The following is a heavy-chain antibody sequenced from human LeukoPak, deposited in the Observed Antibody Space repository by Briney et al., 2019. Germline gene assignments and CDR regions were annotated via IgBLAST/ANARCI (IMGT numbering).Heavy chain of an antibody. J-gene: IGHJ5*02. D-gene: IGHD6-19*01. Sequence: SETLSLTCTVSGASISSYYWSWIRQPAGKGLEWIGRIYTSGSTNYNPSLKSRVTMSVDMSKNQSSLKLSSVTAADTAVYYCARGIPVAGSNWFDPWGQGILVTVSS. CDR3: ARGIPVAGSNWFDP. CDR2: IYTSGST. CDR1: GASISSYY. V-gene: IGHV4-4*07.